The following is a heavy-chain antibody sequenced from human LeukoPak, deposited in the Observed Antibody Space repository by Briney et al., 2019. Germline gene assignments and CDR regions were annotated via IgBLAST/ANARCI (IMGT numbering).Heavy chain of an antibody. V-gene: IGHV3-7*01. D-gene: IGHD3-22*01. CDR2: IKQDGSEK. J-gene: IGHJ4*02. CDR1: GFTFSSYW. Sequence: GGSLRLSCAASGFTFSSYWMSWVRQAPGKGLEWVANIKQDGSEKYYVDSVKGRFTISRDNAKNSLYLQMNSLRAEDTAVYYCARGEGSSSGYDLSYWGQGTLVTVSS. CDR3: ARGEGSSSGYDLSY.